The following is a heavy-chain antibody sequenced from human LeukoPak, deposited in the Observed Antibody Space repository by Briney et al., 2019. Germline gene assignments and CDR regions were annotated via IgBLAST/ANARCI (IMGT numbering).Heavy chain of an antibody. CDR3: ARERGLEMTSPFDY. CDR1: GFTFSSYA. J-gene: IGHJ4*02. D-gene: IGHD3-3*01. Sequence: QPGRSLRLSCAASGFTFSSYAMHWVRQAPGKGLEWVAVISYDGSNKYYADSVKGRFTISRDNAKNSLYLQMNSLGAEDTAVYYCARERGLEMTSPFDYWGQGTLVTVSS. CDR2: ISYDGSNK. V-gene: IGHV3-30-3*01.